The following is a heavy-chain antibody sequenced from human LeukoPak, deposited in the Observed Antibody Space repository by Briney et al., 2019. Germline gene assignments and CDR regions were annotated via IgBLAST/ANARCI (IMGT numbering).Heavy chain of an antibody. D-gene: IGHD5-24*01. Sequence: ASVKVSCEASGYNFTGYYMHWVRQAPGQGLEWMGWISPNSGGTNYAQKFQGRVTMTRDTSISTAYMELSRLRSDDTAVYYCAREFQGDGMNWFDPWGQGTLVTVSS. J-gene: IGHJ5*02. V-gene: IGHV1-2*02. CDR2: ISPNSGGT. CDR1: GYNFTGYY. CDR3: AREFQGDGMNWFDP.